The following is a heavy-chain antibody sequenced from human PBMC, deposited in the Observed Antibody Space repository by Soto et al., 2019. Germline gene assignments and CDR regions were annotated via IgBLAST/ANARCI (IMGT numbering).Heavy chain of an antibody. D-gene: IGHD6-6*01. J-gene: IGHJ5*02. V-gene: IGHV4-59*08. CDR2: IAYSGST. Sequence: QVQLHESGPGLVKPSETLSLTCTVSGGSIGSHYWNWVRQPPGKGLEWIGHIAYSGSTIYNPSLQSRLTISLDTSKNQFSLRLSSLTAADTAVYYCARRGDTSPSYSPVSWLDPWGQGTLVTVSS. CDR3: ARRGDTSPSYSPVSWLDP. CDR1: GGSIGSHY.